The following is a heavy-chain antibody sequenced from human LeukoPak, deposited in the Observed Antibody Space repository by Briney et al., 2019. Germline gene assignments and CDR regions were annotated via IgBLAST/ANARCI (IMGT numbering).Heavy chain of an antibody. CDR1: GFTFSSYS. CDR2: SSSSSSYI. Sequence: PGGSLRLSCAASGFTFSSYSMNWVRQAPGKGLEWVSYSSSSSSYIYYADSVKGRFTISRDNAKNSLYLQMNSLRAEDTAVYYCVGKRGVMLQGAFDIWGPGTMVTVSS. V-gene: IGHV3-21*01. D-gene: IGHD3-16*01. CDR3: VGKRGVMLQGAFDI. J-gene: IGHJ3*02.